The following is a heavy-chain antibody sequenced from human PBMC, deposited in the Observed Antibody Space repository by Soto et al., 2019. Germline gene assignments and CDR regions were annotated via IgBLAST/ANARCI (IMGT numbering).Heavy chain of an antibody. D-gene: IGHD3-22*01. CDR2: ISSSSSDA. CDR3: ARDRRITLI. Sequence: GGSLRLSCVASGFTFTGIYMTWIRQAPGKGLEWVSHISSSSSDAKYADSVKGRFTISRDNARNSVYLQMDSLRADDTAVYYCARDRRITLIGGQGPLVTVSS. CDR1: GFTFTGIY. J-gene: IGHJ1*01. V-gene: IGHV3-11*06.